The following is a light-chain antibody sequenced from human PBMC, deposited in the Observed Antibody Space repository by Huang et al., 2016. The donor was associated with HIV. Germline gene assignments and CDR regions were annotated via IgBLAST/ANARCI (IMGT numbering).Light chain of an antibody. V-gene: IGKV1-39*01. CDR2: GAS. Sequence: DIQMTQSPSSLSASEGDRVTITCGASQSISNYLNWYQQKPGKAPYLLIYGASNLQGGVPSRFSGNGSGTDFTLTISTLQPEDFATFYCQQSYSTPYTFGRGTKLEIK. CDR3: QQSYSTPYT. J-gene: IGKJ2*01. CDR1: QSISNY.